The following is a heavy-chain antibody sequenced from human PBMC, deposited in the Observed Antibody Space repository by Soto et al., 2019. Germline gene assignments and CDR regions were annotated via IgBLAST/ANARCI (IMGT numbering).Heavy chain of an antibody. CDR3: AKFSRGEMAPVYQVFDV. Sequence: PGGSLRLSCVASEFTFSSYAMSWVRQAPGKGLEWVSAISGSGGITYYADSVKGRFAVSRDNSKSTLSLQLNSLRDEDTAVYYCAKFSRGEMAPVYQVFDVWGQGTMVTVSS. V-gene: IGHV3-23*01. D-gene: IGHD3-16*01. J-gene: IGHJ3*01. CDR2: ISGSGGIT. CDR1: EFTFSSYA.